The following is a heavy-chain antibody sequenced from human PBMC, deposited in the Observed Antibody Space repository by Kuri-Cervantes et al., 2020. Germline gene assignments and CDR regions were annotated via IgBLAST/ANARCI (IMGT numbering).Heavy chain of an antibody. Sequence: ESLKISCTVSGGSISSYYWGWIRQPPGKGLEWIGSIYYSGSTYYNPSLKSRVTISVDTSKNQFSLKLSSVTAADTAVYYCARSGGSPKNYYYYMDVWGKGTTVTVSS. CDR3: ARSGGSPKNYYYYMDV. CDR2: IYYSGST. D-gene: IGHD2-15*01. J-gene: IGHJ6*03. V-gene: IGHV4-39*07. CDR1: GGSISSYY.